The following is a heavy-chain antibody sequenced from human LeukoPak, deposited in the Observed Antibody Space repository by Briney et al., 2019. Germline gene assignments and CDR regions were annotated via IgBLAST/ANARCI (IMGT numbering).Heavy chain of an antibody. CDR1: GGSISSYY. CDR3: AGELDGSGSYWFDP. V-gene: IGHV4-59*01. Sequence: PSETLSLTCTVSGGSISSYYWSWIRQPPGKGLEWIGYIYYSGSTNYNPSLKSRVTISVDTSKNQFSLKLSSVTAADTAVYYCAGELDGSGSYWFDPWGQGTLVTVSS. J-gene: IGHJ5*02. D-gene: IGHD3-10*01. CDR2: IYYSGST.